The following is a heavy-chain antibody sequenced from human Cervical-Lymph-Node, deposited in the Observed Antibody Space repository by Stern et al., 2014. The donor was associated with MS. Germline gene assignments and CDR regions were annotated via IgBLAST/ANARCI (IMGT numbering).Heavy chain of an antibody. V-gene: IGHV1-45*02. D-gene: IGHD1/OR15-1a*01. Sequence: VQSGAEVKKTGXXVXXXXXASGYTFTYRYLHWGRQAPGQAPEWMGWITPYNGNTDYAQKLQGRLTITRAPSIDPIYLELXXXXXEXXXXXXXXXXXXXXEXXSFAVWGLGTMVT. CDR2: ITPYNGNT. CDR3: XXXXXXXEXXSFAV. CDR1: GYTFTYRY. J-gene: IGHJ3*01.